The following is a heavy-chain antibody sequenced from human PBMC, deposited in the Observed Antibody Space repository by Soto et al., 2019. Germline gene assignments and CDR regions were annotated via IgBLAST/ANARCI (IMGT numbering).Heavy chain of an antibody. CDR3: ARASNEFWSGYYWSWFDP. Sequence: EVQLVESGGGLVQPGGSLRLSCAASGFSVSSTYMSWVRQAPGKGLEWVSVIYSGGSTYYADSVKGRFTTSRDNSKNTLYLHMNSLRAEDTALYYCARASNEFWSGYYWSWFDPWGQGTLVTVSS. CDR1: GFSVSSTY. J-gene: IGHJ5*02. CDR2: IYSGGST. V-gene: IGHV3-66*01. D-gene: IGHD3-3*01.